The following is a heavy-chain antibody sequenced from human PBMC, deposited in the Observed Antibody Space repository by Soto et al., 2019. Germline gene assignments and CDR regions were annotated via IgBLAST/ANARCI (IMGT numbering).Heavy chain of an antibody. D-gene: IGHD4-4*01. Sequence: GGSLRLSCAASGFTFSSYGMHWVRQAPGKGLEWVAVISYDGSNKYYADSVKGRFTISRDNSKNTLYLQMNSLRAEDTAVYYCAKDGSGVTITYYFDYWGPGTLVTVSS. V-gene: IGHV3-30*18. J-gene: IGHJ4*02. CDR2: ISYDGSNK. CDR1: GFTFSSYG. CDR3: AKDGSGVTITYYFDY.